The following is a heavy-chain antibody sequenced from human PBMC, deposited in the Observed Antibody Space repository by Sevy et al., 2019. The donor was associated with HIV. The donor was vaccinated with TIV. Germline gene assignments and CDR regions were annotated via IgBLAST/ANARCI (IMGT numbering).Heavy chain of an antibody. Sequence: ASVKVSCKASGYTFTGYYMHWVRQAPGQGLEWMGRINPNSGGTNYAQKFQGRVTMTRDTSISTAYMELSRLRSDDTAVYYCARKEVVVVVVVSFYGMDVWGQGTTVTVSS. CDR1: GYTFTGYY. V-gene: IGHV1-2*06. CDR2: INPNSGGT. CDR3: ARKEVVVVVVVSFYGMDV. J-gene: IGHJ6*02. D-gene: IGHD2-15*01.